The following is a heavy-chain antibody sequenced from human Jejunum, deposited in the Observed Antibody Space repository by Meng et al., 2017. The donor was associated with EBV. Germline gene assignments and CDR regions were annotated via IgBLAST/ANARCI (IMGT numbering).Heavy chain of an antibody. CDR2: IYHSWIV. V-gene: IGHV4-4*02. CDR3: SHYIWGSYPAGAY. D-gene: IGHD3-16*02. Sequence: HLQDSGPGLVKPSETLSLAHAVSGGSISSNNGWRWVRQPPGKGLEWIGEIYHSWIVNYNPSLKSRVTISVDKSKNQFSLRLTSVTAADTAVYYCSHYIWGSYPAGAYWGQGTLVTVSS. CDR1: GGSISSNNG. J-gene: IGHJ4*02.